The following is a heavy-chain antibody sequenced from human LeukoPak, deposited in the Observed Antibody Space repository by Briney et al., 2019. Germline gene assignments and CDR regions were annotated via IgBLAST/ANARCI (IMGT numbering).Heavy chain of an antibody. Sequence: SETLSLTCAVYGGSFSGYYWSWIRQPPGKGLEWIGEINHSGSTNYNPSLKSRVTISVDTSKNQFSLKLSSVTAADTAVYYCARGRVVVVAGDAFDIWGQGTMVTVSS. J-gene: IGHJ3*02. V-gene: IGHV4-34*01. CDR1: GGSFSGYY. CDR2: INHSGST. D-gene: IGHD2-15*01. CDR3: ARGRVVVVAGDAFDI.